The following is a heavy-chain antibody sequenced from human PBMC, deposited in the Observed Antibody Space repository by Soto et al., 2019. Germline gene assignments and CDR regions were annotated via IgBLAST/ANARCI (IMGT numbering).Heavy chain of an antibody. J-gene: IGHJ4*02. CDR1: GFNVGAFA. Sequence: LRLSCAASGFNVGAFAVNWVRQSPGKWLEWVSGISVSDAFIYYADSVRGRFSISRDASENILYLQMNSLRVDDTALYYCTRETVAGITGLDYWGPGTLVTVSS. CDR2: ISVSDAFI. V-gene: IGHV3-23*01. CDR3: TRETVAGITGLDY. D-gene: IGHD1-20*01.